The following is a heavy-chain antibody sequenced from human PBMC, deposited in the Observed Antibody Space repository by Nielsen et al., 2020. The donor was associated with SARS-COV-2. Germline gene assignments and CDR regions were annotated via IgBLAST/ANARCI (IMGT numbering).Heavy chain of an antibody. CDR3: ARPANDFWSGYYAGSYYYYGMDV. D-gene: IGHD3-3*01. J-gene: IGHJ6*02. V-gene: IGHV3-21*01. CDR2: ISSSSSYI. Sequence: WIRQPPGKGLEWVSSISSSSSYIYYADSVKDRFTISRDNAKSSLYLQMNSLRAEDTAVYYCARPANDFWSGYYAGSYYYYGMDVWGQGTTVTVSS.